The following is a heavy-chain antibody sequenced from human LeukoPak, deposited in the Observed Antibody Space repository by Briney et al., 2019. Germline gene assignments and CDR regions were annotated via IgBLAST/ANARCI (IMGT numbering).Heavy chain of an antibody. D-gene: IGHD3-22*01. CDR1: GFTFDDYA. Sequence: GGSLRLSCAASGFTFDDYAMHWVRQAPGKGLEWVSLISWDGGSTYYADSVKGRFTISRDNNKNSLYLQMNSLRAEDTALYYCAKDDSSGSFDYWGQGTLVTVSS. J-gene: IGHJ4*02. V-gene: IGHV3-43D*03. CDR2: ISWDGGST. CDR3: AKDDSSGSFDY.